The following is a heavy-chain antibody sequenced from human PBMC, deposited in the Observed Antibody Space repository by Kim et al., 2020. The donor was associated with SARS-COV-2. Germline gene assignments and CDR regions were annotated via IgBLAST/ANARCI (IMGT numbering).Heavy chain of an antibody. Sequence: SETLSLTCTVSGGSISSYYWSWIRQPPGKGLEWIGYIYYSGSTNYNPSLKSRVTISVDTSKNQFSLKLSSVTAADTAVYYCAGFDPGTRGRFDYWGQGTLVTVSS. CDR1: GGSISSYY. V-gene: IGHV4-59*01. D-gene: IGHD1-7*01. J-gene: IGHJ4*02. CDR3: AGFDPGTRGRFDY. CDR2: IYYSGST.